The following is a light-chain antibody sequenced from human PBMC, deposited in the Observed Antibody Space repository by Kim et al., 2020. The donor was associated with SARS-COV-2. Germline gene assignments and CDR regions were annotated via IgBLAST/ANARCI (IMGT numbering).Light chain of an antibody. J-gene: IGLJ2*01. Sequence: VALGKTVRITCQEDSLRSYYASWYQQKPGQAPVLVIYGKNNRPSGIPGRFSGSSSGNTATLTITGAQAEDEADDYCNSRDSSGNPLFGGGTKVTVL. CDR3: NSRDSSGNPL. CDR1: SLRSYY. CDR2: GKN. V-gene: IGLV3-19*01.